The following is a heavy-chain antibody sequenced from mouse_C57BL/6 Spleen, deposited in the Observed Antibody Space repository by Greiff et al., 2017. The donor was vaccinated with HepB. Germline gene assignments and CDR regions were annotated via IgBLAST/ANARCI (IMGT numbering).Heavy chain of an antibody. Sequence: EVQLQESGPELVKPGASVKISCKASGYSFTGYYMNWVKQSPEKSLEWIGEINPSTGGTTYNQKFKAKATLTVDKSSSTAYMQLKSLTSEDSAVYYCARRDSNYGGAWFAYWGQGTLVTVSA. CDR1: GYSFTGYY. V-gene: IGHV1-42*01. D-gene: IGHD2-5*01. CDR3: ARRDSNYGGAWFAY. CDR2: INPSTGGT. J-gene: IGHJ3*01.